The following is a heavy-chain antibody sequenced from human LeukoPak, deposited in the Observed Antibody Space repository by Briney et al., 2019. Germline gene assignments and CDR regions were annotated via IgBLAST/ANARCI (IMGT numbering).Heavy chain of an antibody. D-gene: IGHD2-21*01. Sequence: SETLSLTCTVSGGSISGYCWGWVRQPPGKGLEWIGNFCYGGSTNYNPSLKSRVTISVDTSKSQFSLILSSVTAADTAVYYGARGIPLAYWGQGTLVTVSS. CDR3: ARGIPLAY. V-gene: IGHV4-59*08. CDR2: FCYGGST. CDR1: GGSISGYC. J-gene: IGHJ4*02.